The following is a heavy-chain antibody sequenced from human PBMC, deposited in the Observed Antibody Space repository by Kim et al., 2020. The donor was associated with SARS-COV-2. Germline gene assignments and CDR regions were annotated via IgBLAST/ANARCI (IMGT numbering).Heavy chain of an antibody. D-gene: IGHD5-12*01. Sequence: SETLSLTCTVSGGSISSSSYYWGWIRQPPGKGLEWIGSIYYSGSTYYNPSLKSRVTISVDTSKNQFSLKLSSVTAADTAVYYCARRGYSGYFDYWGQGTLVTVSS. CDR3: ARRGYSGYFDY. J-gene: IGHJ4*02. V-gene: IGHV4-39*01. CDR2: IYYSGST. CDR1: GGSISSSSYY.